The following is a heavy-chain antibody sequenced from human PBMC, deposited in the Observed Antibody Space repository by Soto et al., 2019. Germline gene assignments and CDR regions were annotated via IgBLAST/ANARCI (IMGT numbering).Heavy chain of an antibody. CDR2: ISSSSSTI. Sequence: PGGSLRLSCAASGFTFSSYSMNWVRQAPGKGLEWVSYISSSSSTIYYADSVKGRFTISRDNAKNSLYLQMNSLRDEDTAVYYCARDLSRGIVVVYYFDYWGQGTLVTVSS. V-gene: IGHV3-48*02. D-gene: IGHD3-22*01. CDR1: GFTFSSYS. J-gene: IGHJ4*02. CDR3: ARDLSRGIVVVYYFDY.